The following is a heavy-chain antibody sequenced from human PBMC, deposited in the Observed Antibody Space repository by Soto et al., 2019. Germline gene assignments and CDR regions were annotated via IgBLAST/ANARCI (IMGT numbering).Heavy chain of an antibody. V-gene: IGHV3-33*01. Sequence: PGGSLRLSCAASGFTFSSYGMHWVRQAPGKGLEWVAVIWYGGSNKYYADSVKGRFTISRDNSKNTLYLQMNSLRAEDTAVYYCARDPAPVDTAMVTEGFFDYWGQGTLVTVSS. CDR2: IWYGGSNK. CDR3: ARDPAPVDTAMVTEGFFDY. CDR1: GFTFSSYG. J-gene: IGHJ4*02. D-gene: IGHD5-18*01.